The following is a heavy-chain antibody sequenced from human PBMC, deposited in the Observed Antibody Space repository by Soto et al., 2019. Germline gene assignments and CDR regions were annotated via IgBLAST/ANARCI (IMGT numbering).Heavy chain of an antibody. J-gene: IGHJ4*02. V-gene: IGHV2-5*01. CDR1: GFSLTTIGVG. CDR3: AHINGPPRYHFAY. CDR2: MNWNDDK. D-gene: IGHD5-12*01. Sequence: GSGPTLVNPTQPRTLTCTFSGFSLTTIGVGVGWIRQPPGGALEWLALMNWNDDKRYXPYLNNRLTLLTDTSKSQVVLTMTNLDPVDTAAYYCAHINGPPRYHFAYWAQGAPVTVSS.